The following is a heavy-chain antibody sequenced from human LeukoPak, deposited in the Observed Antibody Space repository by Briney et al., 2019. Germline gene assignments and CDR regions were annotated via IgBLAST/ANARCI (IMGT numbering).Heavy chain of an antibody. V-gene: IGHV4-59*01. CDR3: ARSRRVSNWFDP. CDR2: IYYSGST. J-gene: IGHJ5*02. Sequence: SETLSLTCTVSGGSISSYYWSWIRQPPGKGLEWIGYIYYSGSTNYNPSLKSRVTISVDTSKNQFSLKLSSVTAAATAVYYCARSRRVSNWFDPWGQGTLVTVSS. CDR1: GGSISSYY.